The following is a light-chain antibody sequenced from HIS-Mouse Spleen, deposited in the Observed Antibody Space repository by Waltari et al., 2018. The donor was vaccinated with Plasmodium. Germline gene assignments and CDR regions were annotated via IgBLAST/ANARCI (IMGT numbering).Light chain of an antibody. CDR1: QGISNA. Sequence: AIQLTQSPSSLSASVGERDTITCRASQGISNALAWYQQKPGKAPKLLIYDASRLESGVPSRFSGSGAGTDFTLTISSLHPEDFATYYCQQFNSYPPFGGGTKVEIK. CDR2: DAS. CDR3: QQFNSYPP. V-gene: IGKV1-13*02. J-gene: IGKJ4*01.